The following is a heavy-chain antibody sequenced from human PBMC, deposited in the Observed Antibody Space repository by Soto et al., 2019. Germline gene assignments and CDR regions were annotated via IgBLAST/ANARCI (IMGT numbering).Heavy chain of an antibody. CDR1: GFTFSSYW. CDR3: ASNAMATTDY. CDR2: IKQDGSEK. J-gene: IGHJ4*02. V-gene: IGHV3-7*01. D-gene: IGHD5-18*01. Sequence: PGESLRLSGAASGFTFSSYWISWVRQAPWKGLEWVANIKQDGSEKYYVDSVKGRFTISRDNAKNSLYLQMNSLRAEDTAVYYCASNAMATTDYWGQGNLVTVSS.